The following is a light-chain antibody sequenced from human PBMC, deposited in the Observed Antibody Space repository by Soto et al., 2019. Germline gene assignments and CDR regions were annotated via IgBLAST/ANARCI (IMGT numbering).Light chain of an antibody. Sequence: DIQMTQSPSTLSASVGVRVTITCRSIQCISCWLAGYQQKPGTARNLLIYKASTLQIGVPSRFSGSGSGTEFTPTITTLQPDDSATYYCQQYSDNWTFGQGTKVEIK. CDR1: QCISCW. CDR2: KAS. V-gene: IGKV1-5*03. J-gene: IGKJ1*01. CDR3: QQYSDNWT.